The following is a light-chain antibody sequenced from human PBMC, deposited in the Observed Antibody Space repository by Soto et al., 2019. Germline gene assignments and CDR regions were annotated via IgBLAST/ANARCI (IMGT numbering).Light chain of an antibody. J-gene: IGLJ2*01. CDR3: LLYFGGQVGV. CDR1: TGAVTSGYY. CDR2: STN. V-gene: IGLV7-43*01. Sequence: QAVVTQEPSLTVSPGGTVTLTCATSTGAVTSGYYPNWFQQKPGQAPRALIYSTNNKYSWTPARFSGSLLGGKAALTLSGGQPEDGADYYRLLYFGGQVGVFGGGTKLTVL.